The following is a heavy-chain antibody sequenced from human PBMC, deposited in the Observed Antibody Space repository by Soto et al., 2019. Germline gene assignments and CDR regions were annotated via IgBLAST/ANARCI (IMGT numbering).Heavy chain of an antibody. CDR2: INHRGSL. Sequence: SETLSLTCTVTGGSMTSGDQYWTWIRHRPGEGLEWFGYINHRGSLYYNPSLKSRVTISVDKSKNQFSLKLSSVTAADTAVYYCARGARQDNWNYVGWFDPWGQGTLVTVSS. J-gene: IGHJ5*02. CDR3: ARGARQDNWNYVGWFDP. CDR1: GGSMTSGDQY. V-gene: IGHV4-30-4*08. D-gene: IGHD1-7*01.